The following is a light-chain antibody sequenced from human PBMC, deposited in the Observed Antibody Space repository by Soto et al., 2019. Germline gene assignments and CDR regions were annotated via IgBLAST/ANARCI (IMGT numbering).Light chain of an antibody. CDR1: QSVSSNF. V-gene: IGKV3-20*01. CDR2: GAS. Sequence: EIVLTQSPGTLSLSPGERATLSCRASQSVSSNFLAWYQQKPGQPPSLLIYGASNRATGIPDRFSGSGSGTDFTLTISRLEPEDFAVYYCQQYASSPRTFGQGTKVEIK. J-gene: IGKJ1*01. CDR3: QQYASSPRT.